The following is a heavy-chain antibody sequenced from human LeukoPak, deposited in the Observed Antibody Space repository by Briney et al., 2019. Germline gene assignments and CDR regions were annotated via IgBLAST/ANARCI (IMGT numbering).Heavy chain of an antibody. D-gene: IGHD5-18*01. CDR2: INYRGST. Sequence: ASETLSLTCTVSGGSISSGFYWGWIRPPPGKGLEWIGYINYRGSTYYKPSLKSRVTISVDTSKNQFSLKLTSVTAADTAVYYCTRLPQGGFSYGPLDVWGQGTTVTVSS. CDR1: GGSISSGFY. J-gene: IGHJ6*02. CDR3: TRLPQGGFSYGPLDV. V-gene: IGHV4-39*01.